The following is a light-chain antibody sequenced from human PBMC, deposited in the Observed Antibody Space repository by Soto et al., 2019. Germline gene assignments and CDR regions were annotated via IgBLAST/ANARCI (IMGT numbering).Light chain of an antibody. CDR2: ESN. V-gene: IGLV1-51*01. CDR3: GTWDSSLSVYV. CDR1: SSTIGSNY. J-gene: IGLJ1*01. Sequence: QSVLTQPPSVSAAPGQMITISCSGSSSTIGSNYASWYQQLPGTAPKLLIYESNKRPSGISDRFSGSKSGTSATLGIAGLQTGDEADYYCGTWDSSLSVYVFGTGTKLTVL.